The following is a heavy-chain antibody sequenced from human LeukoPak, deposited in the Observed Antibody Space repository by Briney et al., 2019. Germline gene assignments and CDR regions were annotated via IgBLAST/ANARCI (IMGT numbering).Heavy chain of an antibody. CDR2: IYYSGST. CDR1: GGSISSYY. CDR3: GRGRGYSYGLDY. V-gene: IGHV4-59*01. Sequence: SETLSLTCTVSGGSISSYYWSWIRQPPGKGLEWVGYIYYSGSTNYNPSLKSRVTISVDTSKNQFSLKLSSVTAADTAVYYCGRGRGYSYGLDYWGQGTLVTVSS. J-gene: IGHJ4*02. D-gene: IGHD5-18*01.